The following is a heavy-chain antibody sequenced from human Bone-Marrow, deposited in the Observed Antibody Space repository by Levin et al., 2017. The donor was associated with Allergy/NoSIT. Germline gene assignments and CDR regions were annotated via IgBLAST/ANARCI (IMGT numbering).Heavy chain of an antibody. J-gene: IGHJ4*02. CDR3: AKVRAAASGTGYFDS. CDR1: GFTFEDYG. D-gene: IGHD1-26*01. V-gene: IGHV3-9*01. Sequence: SLKISCEASGFTFEDYGMHWVRQVPGKGLQWVSGITAKSDNIGYADSVKGRFTVSRDNAKKSLFLQMKSLRPEDTALYYCAKVRAAASGTGYFDSWGQGAWVTVSS. CDR2: ITAKSDNI.